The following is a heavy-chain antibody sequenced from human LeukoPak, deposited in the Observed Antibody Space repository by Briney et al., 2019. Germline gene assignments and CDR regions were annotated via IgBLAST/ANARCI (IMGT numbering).Heavy chain of an antibody. CDR1: GGSFSGYY. CDR2: INHSGST. Sequence: SETLSLTCAVYGGSFSGYYWSWIRQPPGKGLELIGEINHSGSTNYNPSLKSRVTISVDTSKNQFYLKLSSVTAADTAVYYCARGEIGDCSSTSCYSSYFQHWGQGTLVTVSS. J-gene: IGHJ1*01. D-gene: IGHD2-2*02. CDR3: ARGEIGDCSSTSCYSSYFQH. V-gene: IGHV4-34*01.